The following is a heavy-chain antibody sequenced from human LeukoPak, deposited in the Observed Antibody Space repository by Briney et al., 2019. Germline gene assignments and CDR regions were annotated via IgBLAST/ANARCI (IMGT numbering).Heavy chain of an antibody. Sequence: SETLSLTCAVSGYSISSGYYWGWIRQPPGKGLEWIGSIYHSGSTYYNPSLKSRVTISVDTSKNRFSLKLSSVTAADTAVYYCARHWFGESTYFDYWGQGTLVTVSS. V-gene: IGHV4-38-2*01. CDR2: IYHSGST. J-gene: IGHJ4*02. CDR3: ARHWFGESTYFDY. CDR1: GYSISSGYY. D-gene: IGHD3-10*01.